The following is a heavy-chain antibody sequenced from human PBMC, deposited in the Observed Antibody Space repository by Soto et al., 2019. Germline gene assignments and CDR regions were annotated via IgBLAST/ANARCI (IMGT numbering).Heavy chain of an antibody. CDR1: GFTFSSYG. CDR2: ISYDGSNK. Sequence: PGGSLRLSCAASGFTFSSYGMHWVRQAPGKGLEWVAVISYDGSNKYYADSVKGRFTISRDNSKNTLYLQMNSLRAEDTAVYYCAKKLVGTSRYGMDVWGQGTTVTVS. CDR3: AKKLVGTSRYGMDV. J-gene: IGHJ6*02. V-gene: IGHV3-30*18. D-gene: IGHD2-2*01.